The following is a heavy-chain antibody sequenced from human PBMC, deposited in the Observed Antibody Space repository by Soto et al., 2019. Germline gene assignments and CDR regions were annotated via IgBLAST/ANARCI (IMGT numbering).Heavy chain of an antibody. CDR3: ARGGTHTGSMDFWSGYYSWVNYYYYYGMDA. Sequence: ASVKVSCKASGYTFTSYDINWVRQATGQGLEWMGWMNPNSGNTGYAQKFQGRVTMTRNTSISTAYMELSSLRSEDTAVYYCARGGTHTGSMDFWSGYYSWVNYYYYYGMDAWGQGTTVTVSS. D-gene: IGHD3-3*01. CDR1: GYTFTSYD. J-gene: IGHJ6*02. CDR2: MNPNSGNT. V-gene: IGHV1-8*01.